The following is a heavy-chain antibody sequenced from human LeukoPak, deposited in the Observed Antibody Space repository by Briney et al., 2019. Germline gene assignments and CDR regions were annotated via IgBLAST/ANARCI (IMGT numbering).Heavy chain of an antibody. D-gene: IGHD3-22*01. CDR2: IIPILGIA. V-gene: IGHV1-69*04. CDR1: GGTFSSYA. J-gene: IGHJ4*02. Sequence: SVKVSCKASGGTFSSYAISCVRQAPGQGLEWMGRIIPILGIANYAQKFQGRVTITADKSTSTAYMELSSLRSEDTAVYYCARDRREYYYDSSGYQLDWGQGTLVTVSS. CDR3: ARDRREYYYDSSGYQLD.